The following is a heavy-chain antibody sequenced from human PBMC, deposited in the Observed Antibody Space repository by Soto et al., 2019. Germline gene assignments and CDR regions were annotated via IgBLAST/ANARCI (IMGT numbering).Heavy chain of an antibody. V-gene: IGHV1-18*01. CDR3: ARGDGDTLDY. CDR2: INAYIAKT. Sequence: QVQLVQSGGEVKKPGASVKVSCKASGYTFINYGITWVRQAPGQGLEWLAWINAYIAKTDNAQKVQGRDPMTADTSTSPAYLGLRSLASDDTVVYYCARGDGDTLDYWGQGTVVTVSS. D-gene: IGHD2-21*02. CDR1: GYTFINYG. J-gene: IGHJ4*02.